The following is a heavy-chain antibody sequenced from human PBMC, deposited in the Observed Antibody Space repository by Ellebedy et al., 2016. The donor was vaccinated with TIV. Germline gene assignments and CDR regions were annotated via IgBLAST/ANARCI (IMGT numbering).Heavy chain of an antibody. CDR1: GYTFTSYY. D-gene: IGHD6-19*01. CDR3: ARVGIAVAGTKTKKVDWFDP. V-gene: IGHV1-46*01. CDR2: INPSCVST. J-gene: IGHJ5*02. Sequence: AASVKVSCKASGYTFTSYYMHWVQQAPGQGLEWMGKINPSCVSTTYAQKFQGRVTMTSDTSTSTVYMELSSLRSEDTAIYYCARVGIAVAGTKTKKVDWFDPWGQGTLVTVAS.